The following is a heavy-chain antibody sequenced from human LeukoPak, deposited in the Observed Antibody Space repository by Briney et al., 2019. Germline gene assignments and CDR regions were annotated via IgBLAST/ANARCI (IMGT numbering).Heavy chain of an antibody. CDR2: IIPIFGTA. Sequence: PMASVKVSCKASGGTFSSYAISWVRQAPGQGLEWMGGIIPIFGTANYAQKFQGRVTITADESTSTAYMELSSLRSEDTAVYYCARGENLIWGSFFLNAFDIWGQGTMVTVSS. CDR3: ARGENLIWGSFFLNAFDI. V-gene: IGHV1-69*13. J-gene: IGHJ3*02. D-gene: IGHD3-16*01. CDR1: GGTFSSYA.